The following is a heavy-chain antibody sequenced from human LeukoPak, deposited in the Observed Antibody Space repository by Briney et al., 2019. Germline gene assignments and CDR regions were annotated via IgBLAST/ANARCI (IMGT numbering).Heavy chain of an antibody. CDR2: VTTDGSST. V-gene: IGHV3-64D*06. J-gene: IGHJ4*02. CDR1: GSISGRYG. CDR3: VKGGGSSDY. Sequence: GGSLRLSCSAPGSISGRYGMKLVRQAPGKGLEYVSAVTTDGSSTYYADSVKGRSTISRDNSKNTLYLQMSSLRAEDTAEYYCVKGGGSSDYWGQGTLVTVSS. D-gene: IGHD2-15*01.